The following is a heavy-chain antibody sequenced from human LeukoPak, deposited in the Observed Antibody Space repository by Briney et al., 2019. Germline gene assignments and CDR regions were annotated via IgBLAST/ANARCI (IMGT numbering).Heavy chain of an antibody. D-gene: IGHD3-3*01. J-gene: IGHJ4*02. CDR1: GFTFSSYA. Sequence: PGRSLRLSCAASGFTFSSYAMHWVRQAPGKGLEWVAVISYDGSNKYYADSVKGRFTISRDNSKNTLYLQMNSLRAEDTAVYYCARSAGDFWSGYRYWGQGTLVTVSS. V-gene: IGHV3-30-3*01. CDR3: ARSAGDFWSGYRY. CDR2: ISYDGSNK.